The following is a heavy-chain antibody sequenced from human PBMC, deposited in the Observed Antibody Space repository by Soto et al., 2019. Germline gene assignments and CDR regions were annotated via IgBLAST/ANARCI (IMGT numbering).Heavy chain of an antibody. Sequence: GGSLRLSCAASGFTVSSYGMHWVRQAPGKGLVWVSRINSDGSSTSYADSVKGRFTISRDNAKNTLYLQMNSLRAEDTAVYYCARGGYYYYYYMDVWGKGTTVTVSS. J-gene: IGHJ6*03. CDR2: INSDGSST. V-gene: IGHV3-74*01. CDR1: GFTVSSYG. CDR3: ARGGYYYYYYMDV.